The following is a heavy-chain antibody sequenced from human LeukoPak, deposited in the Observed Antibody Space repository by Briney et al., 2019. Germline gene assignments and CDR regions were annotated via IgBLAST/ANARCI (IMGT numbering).Heavy chain of an antibody. D-gene: IGHD3-16*02. Sequence: GGSLRLSCAASGFTVSSNYMSWVRQAPGKGLEWVSVIYSGGSTYYADSVKGRFTISRHNSKNTLYLQMNSLRAEDTAVYYCARGSGDLLPITFGGAFVSGMDVWGQGTTVTVSS. CDR2: IYSGGST. CDR3: ARGSGDLLPITFGGAFVSGMDV. CDR1: GFTVSSNY. J-gene: IGHJ6*02. V-gene: IGHV3-53*04.